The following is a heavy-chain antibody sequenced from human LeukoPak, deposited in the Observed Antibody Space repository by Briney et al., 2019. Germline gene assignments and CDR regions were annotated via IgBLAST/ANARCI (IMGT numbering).Heavy chain of an antibody. J-gene: IGHJ6*03. CDR2: ISSSSSYI. CDR3: AKDAQWLVPEGYYYYMDV. CDR1: GFTFSRYN. Sequence: PGGSLRLSCAGSGFTFSRYNMSWFRQAPGKGLERVSSISSSSSYIFYADSVKGRFTISRDNAKNSLYLQMNSLRAEDTAVYYCAKDAQWLVPEGYYYYMDVWGKGTTVTVSS. V-gene: IGHV3-21*01. D-gene: IGHD6-19*01.